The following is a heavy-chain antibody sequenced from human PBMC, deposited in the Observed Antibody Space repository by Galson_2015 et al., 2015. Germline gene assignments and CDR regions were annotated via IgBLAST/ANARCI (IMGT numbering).Heavy chain of an antibody. CDR1: GFTFSSYG. D-gene: IGHD2/OR15-2a*01. V-gene: IGHV3-30*18. Sequence: SLRLSCAASGFTFSSYGMHWVRQAPGKGLEWVAVISYDGSNKYYADSVKGRFTISRDNSKNTLYLQMNSLRAEDTAVYYCAKDRSYKWLLCPTLPRWGQGSLVTVSS. J-gene: IGHJ4*02. CDR2: ISYDGSNK. CDR3: AKDRSYKWLLCPTLPR.